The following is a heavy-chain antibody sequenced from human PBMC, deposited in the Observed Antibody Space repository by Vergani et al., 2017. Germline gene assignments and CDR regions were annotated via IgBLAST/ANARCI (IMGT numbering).Heavy chain of an antibody. V-gene: IGHV3-21*01. CDR2: ISSSSSCI. CDR1: GFTFSSYG. J-gene: IGHJ4*02. Sequence: EVQLLESGGGLVQPGGSLRLSCAASGFTFSSYGMNWVRQAPGKGLEWVSAISSSSSCIYYADSVKGRFTISRDNAKNSLYLQMNSLRAEDTAVYYCARYLPPYSSLPVAYWGQGTLVTVSS. D-gene: IGHD6-19*01. CDR3: ARYLPPYSSLPVAY.